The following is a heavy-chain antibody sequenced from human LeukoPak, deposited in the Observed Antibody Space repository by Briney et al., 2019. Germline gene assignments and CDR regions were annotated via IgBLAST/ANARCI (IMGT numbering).Heavy chain of an antibody. V-gene: IGHV4-4*09. CDR1: GASISNYY. Sequence: KPSETLSLICTVSGASISNYYWGWIRQTPEKGLEWMGHIHSSGGSSYYPSLKSRLTLSIDTSRNQLSLKLPSVTAADTAVYFCARLGSYHDFWGQGALVTVSS. CDR3: ARLGSYHDF. CDR2: IHSSGGS. J-gene: IGHJ4*02. D-gene: IGHD1-26*01.